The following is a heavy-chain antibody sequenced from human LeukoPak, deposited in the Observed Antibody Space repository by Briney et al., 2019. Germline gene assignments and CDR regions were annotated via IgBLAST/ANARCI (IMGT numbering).Heavy chain of an antibody. CDR3: AKDPRVDMVRDYLDY. CDR1: GFTFSSYG. J-gene: IGHJ4*02. D-gene: IGHD3-10*01. Sequence: GGSLRLSCAASGFTFSSYGMHWVRQAPGKGLEWVAVIWYDGSNKYYADSVKGRFTISRDNPKNTLYLQMNSLRVEDTAVYYCAKDPRVDMVRDYLDYWGQGTLVTVSS. V-gene: IGHV3-33*06. CDR2: IWYDGSNK.